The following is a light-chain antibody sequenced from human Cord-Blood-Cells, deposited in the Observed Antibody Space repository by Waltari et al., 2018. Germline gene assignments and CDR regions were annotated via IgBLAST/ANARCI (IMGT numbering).Light chain of an antibody. Sequence: EIVLTQSPATLSLSPGERATLSCRASQSVSSYISWYQQKPGQAPSLLIYYASNRATVILARVSGRGSGTDLTLTISCLWPEDFAVYYCRQRSYWTPLTFDGGTKVEIK. CDR3: RQRSYWTPLT. V-gene: IGKV3-11*01. CDR2: YAS. CDR1: QSVSSY. J-gene: IGKJ4*01.